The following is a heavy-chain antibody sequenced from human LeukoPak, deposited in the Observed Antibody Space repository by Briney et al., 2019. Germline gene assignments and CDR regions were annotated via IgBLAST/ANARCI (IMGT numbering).Heavy chain of an antibody. CDR3: ARRLIAAVRYYGMDV. J-gene: IGHJ6*02. V-gene: IGHV4-59*12. D-gene: IGHD6-13*01. Sequence: SETLSLTCTVSGGSISSYYWSWIRQPPGKGLEWIGYIYYSGSTNYNPSLKSRVTISVDTSKNQFSLKLSSVTAADTAVYYCARRLIAAVRYYGMDVWGQGTTVTVSS. CDR2: IYYSGST. CDR1: GGSISSYY.